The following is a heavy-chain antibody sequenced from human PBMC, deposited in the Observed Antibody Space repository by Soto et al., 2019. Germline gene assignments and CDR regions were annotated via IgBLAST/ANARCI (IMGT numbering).Heavy chain of an antibody. CDR3: ARGGRYCSSTSCYRTVGYYYYGMDV. Sequence: PSQTLSLTCAISGDSVSSNSAAWNWIRQSPSRGLEWLGRTYYRSKWYNDYAVSVKSRITINPDTSKNQFSLQLNSVTPEDTAVYYCARGGRYCSSTSCYRTVGYYYYGMDVWGQGTTVTAP. V-gene: IGHV6-1*01. CDR1: GDSVSSNSAA. J-gene: IGHJ6*02. CDR2: TYYRSKWYN. D-gene: IGHD2-2*01.